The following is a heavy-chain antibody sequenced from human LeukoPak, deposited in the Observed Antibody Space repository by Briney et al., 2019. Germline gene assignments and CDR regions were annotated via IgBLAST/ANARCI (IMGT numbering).Heavy chain of an antibody. CDR2: IYQSGST. V-gene: IGHV4-59*11. D-gene: IGHD4-11*01. CDR3: ARDRQKHSRSSTRDYYDYLDC. J-gene: IGHJ6*03. Sequence: SDPLSLTCTVSGVSTTSHYWSWLRQPPGKGLEWISHIYQSGSTKYNPSLNCRVPLSIDTSKNQFSLKLSAVTAADTAVYYCARDRQKHSRSSTRDYYDYLDCWGKGTAVTLSS. CDR1: GVSTTSHY.